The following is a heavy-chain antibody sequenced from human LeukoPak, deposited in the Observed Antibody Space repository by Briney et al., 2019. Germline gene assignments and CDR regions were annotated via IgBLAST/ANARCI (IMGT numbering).Heavy chain of an antibody. D-gene: IGHD5-24*01. CDR1: GYTFTGYY. CDR3: ARGMATANDALDI. J-gene: IGHJ3*02. CDR2: INPYSGGT. Sequence: ASVKVSCKASGYTFTGYYMHWVRQAPGQGLEWMGRINPYSGGTNYAQKFQGGVTMTRDTSISTAYMELSRLRSDDTAVYYCARGMATANDALDIWGQGTMVTVSS. V-gene: IGHV1-2*06.